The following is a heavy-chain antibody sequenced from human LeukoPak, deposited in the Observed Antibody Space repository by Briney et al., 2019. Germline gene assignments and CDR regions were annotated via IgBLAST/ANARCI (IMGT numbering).Heavy chain of an antibody. J-gene: IGHJ4*02. CDR3: ARAAGGYSGYDGVNYY. CDR1: GFTFSNYN. Sequence: GGSLRLSCAASGFTFSNYNMNWVRQAPGKGLEWVSGINWNGGSTGYADSVKGRFTISRDNAKNSLYLQMNSLRAEDTALYYCARAAGGYSGYDGVNYYWGQGTLVTVSP. D-gene: IGHD5-12*01. V-gene: IGHV3-20*04. CDR2: INWNGGST.